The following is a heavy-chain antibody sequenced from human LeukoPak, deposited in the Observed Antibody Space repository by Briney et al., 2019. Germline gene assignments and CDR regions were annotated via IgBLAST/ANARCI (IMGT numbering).Heavy chain of an antibody. CDR2: VNPNSGGT. V-gene: IGHV1-2*02. J-gene: IGHJ4*02. CDR3: ARVAVAGTFEYYFDY. Sequence: ASVKVSCKASGYTFTGYYIQWVRQAPGQGLEWMGWVNPNSGGTKYVQKFQGRVTMTRDTSISTAYVELSRLRSDDTAIYYCARVAVAGTFEYYFDYWGQGSLVIVSS. CDR1: GYTFTGYY. D-gene: IGHD6-19*01.